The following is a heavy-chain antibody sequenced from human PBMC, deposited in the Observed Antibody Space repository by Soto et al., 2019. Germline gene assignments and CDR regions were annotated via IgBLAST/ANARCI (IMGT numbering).Heavy chain of an antibody. J-gene: IGHJ6*03. CDR2: ISGSGGST. CDR1: GFTFSSYA. V-gene: IGHV3-23*01. CDR3: AKDALWDTAMAPRAGDYYYYYMDV. D-gene: IGHD5-18*01. Sequence: GGSLRLSCAASGFTFSSYAMSWVRQAPGKGLEWVSAISGSGGSTYYADSVKGRFTISRDNSKNTLYLQMNSLRAEDTAVYYCAKDALWDTAMAPRAGDYYYYYMDVWGKGTTVTVSS.